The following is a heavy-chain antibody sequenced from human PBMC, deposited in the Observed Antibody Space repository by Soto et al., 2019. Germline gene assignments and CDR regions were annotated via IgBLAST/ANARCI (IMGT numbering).Heavy chain of an antibody. D-gene: IGHD2-21*02. CDR3: ARDSGYCGGDCYSH. CDR2: IIPIFGTA. V-gene: IGHV1-69*12. J-gene: IGHJ4*02. Sequence: QVQLVQSGAEVKKPGSSVKVSCKASGGTFSSYAISWVRQAPGQGLEWMGGIIPIFGTANYAQKFQGRVTITADESTSTAYLELSRLGFEDTAVYYCARDSGYCGGDCYSHWGQGTLVTVSS. CDR1: GGTFSSYA.